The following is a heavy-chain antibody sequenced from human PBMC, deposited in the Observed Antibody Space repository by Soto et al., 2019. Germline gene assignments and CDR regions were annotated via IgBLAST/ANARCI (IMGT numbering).Heavy chain of an antibody. Sequence: GGSLRLSCAASGFTFSSHSMNWVRQAPGKGLEWVSYISSSSSTIYYADSVKGRFTISRDNAKNSLYLQMNSLRAEDTAVYYCASAYCSGGSCQIDAFDIWGQGTMVTVSS. CDR2: ISSSSSTI. CDR3: ASAYCSGGSCQIDAFDI. D-gene: IGHD2-15*01. V-gene: IGHV3-48*01. CDR1: GFTFSSHS. J-gene: IGHJ3*02.